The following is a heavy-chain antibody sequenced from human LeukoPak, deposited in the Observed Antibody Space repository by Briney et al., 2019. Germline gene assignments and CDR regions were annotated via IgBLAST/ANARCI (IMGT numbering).Heavy chain of an antibody. CDR1: GFTFSSYG. J-gene: IGHJ4*02. V-gene: IGHV3-30*02. CDR3: AKDHYYGSGSYLLDY. D-gene: IGHD3-10*01. Sequence: GGSLRLSCAASGFTFSSYGMHWVRQAPGKGLEWVAFVRYDGSNKYYADSVKGRFTISRDNSKNTLYLQMNSLRAEDTAVYYCAKDHYYGSGSYLLDYWGQGTLVTVSS. CDR2: VRYDGSNK.